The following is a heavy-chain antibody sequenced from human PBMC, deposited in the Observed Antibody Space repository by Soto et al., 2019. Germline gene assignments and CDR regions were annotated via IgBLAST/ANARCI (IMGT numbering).Heavy chain of an antibody. Sequence: QVQLVQSGPEVKKPGASVQVSCKASGYTFSSYGVSWVRQAPGQGLEWMGWISASNGNRKYAQKFKGRVTMTTDTSTSTAYMEGRSLRSDDTAIYYCARERSNSSYNWLDPWGQGTLVTVSS. J-gene: IGHJ5*02. CDR2: ISASNGNR. CDR1: GYTFSSYG. CDR3: ARERSNSSYNWLDP. V-gene: IGHV1-18*01. D-gene: IGHD1-20*01.